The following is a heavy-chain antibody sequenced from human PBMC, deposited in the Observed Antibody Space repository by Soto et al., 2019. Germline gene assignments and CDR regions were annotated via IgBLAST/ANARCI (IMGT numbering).Heavy chain of an antibody. D-gene: IGHD1-7*01. CDR1: GDSVSSNSAA. Sequence: SQTLSLTCAISGDSVSSNSAAWNWIRQSPSRGLEWLGRTYYRSKWYNDYAVSVKSRITINPDTSKNQFSLQLNSVTPEDTAVYYCARARWELELRSNQALDPWGQGTLVTVSS. CDR2: TYYRSKWYN. J-gene: IGHJ5*02. V-gene: IGHV6-1*01. CDR3: ARARWELELRSNQALDP.